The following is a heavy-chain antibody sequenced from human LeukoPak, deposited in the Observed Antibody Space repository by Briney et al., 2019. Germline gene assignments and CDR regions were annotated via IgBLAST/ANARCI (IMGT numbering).Heavy chain of an antibody. J-gene: IGHJ5*02. V-gene: IGHV4-59*08. CDR3: ARGDVDTAMGGWFDP. D-gene: IGHD5-18*01. CDR2: IYYSGST. CDR1: GGSIGSYY. Sequence: SETLSLTCTVSGGSIGSYYWSWIRQPPGKGLEWIGLIYYSGSTDYNPSLKSRVTISLHTSKNQFSLKLSSVTAADTAVYYCARGDVDTAMGGWFDPWGQGTLVTVSS.